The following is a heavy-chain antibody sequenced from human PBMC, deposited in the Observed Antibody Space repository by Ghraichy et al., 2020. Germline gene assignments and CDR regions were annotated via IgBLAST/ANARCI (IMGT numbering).Heavy chain of an antibody. J-gene: IGHJ4*02. CDR1: GFTFSDYR. CDR2: ISTTTTI. D-gene: IGHD2-2*01. Sequence: GGSLRLSCVTSGFTFSDYRLNWVRQAPGKGLEWVSYISTTTTIFYADSVKGRFTISRDNAKNSLFLQMNSLRDEDTAIYYCATESVMPRGGIFDYWGQGTMVTVAS. CDR3: ATESVMPRGGIFDY. V-gene: IGHV3-48*02.